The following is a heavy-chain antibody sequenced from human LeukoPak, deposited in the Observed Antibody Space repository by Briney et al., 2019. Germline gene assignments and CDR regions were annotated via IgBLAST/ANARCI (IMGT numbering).Heavy chain of an antibody. CDR3: GRDGVFHESDGYSFDY. D-gene: IGHD3-22*01. CDR2: IYHSGTT. J-gene: IGHJ4*02. CDR1: NYSITSGYF. Sequence: PSETLSLTCAVSNYSITSGYFWGWIRQPPGKGLEWIESIYHSGTTYYNPSLRNRVTLFVDTSKNQFSLKLTSLTAADTAVYYCGRDGVFHESDGYSFDYWGQGTLVTVSS. V-gene: IGHV4-38-2*02.